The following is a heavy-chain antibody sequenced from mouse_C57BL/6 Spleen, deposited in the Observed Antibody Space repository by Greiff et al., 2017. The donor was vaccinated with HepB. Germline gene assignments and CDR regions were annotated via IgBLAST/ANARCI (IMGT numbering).Heavy chain of an antibody. V-gene: IGHV5-4*01. CDR1: GFTFSSYA. CDR2: ISDGGSYT. D-gene: IGHD1-1*01. Sequence: EVKLVESGGGLVKPGGSLKLSCAASGFTFSSYAMSWVRQTPEKRLEWVATISDGGSYTYYPDNVKGRFTISRDNAKNNLYLQMSHLKSEDTAMYYCAREGITTAAMDYWGQGTSVTVSS. CDR3: AREGITTAAMDY. J-gene: IGHJ4*01.